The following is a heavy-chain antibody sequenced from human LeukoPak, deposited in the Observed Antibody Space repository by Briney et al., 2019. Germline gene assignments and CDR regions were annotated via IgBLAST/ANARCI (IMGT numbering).Heavy chain of an antibody. D-gene: IGHD3-3*01. V-gene: IGHV3-23*01. J-gene: IGHJ4*02. CDR2: ISGSGGST. CDR3: AMGYTVFGVVNYFDY. CDR1: GFTFISYA. Sequence: PGGSLRLSCAASGFTFISYAMSWVRQAPGKGLEWVSAISGSGGSTYYADSVKRRFTISRDNSKNTLYLQMNSLRAEDTAVYYCAMGYTVFGVVNYFDYWGQGTLVTVSS.